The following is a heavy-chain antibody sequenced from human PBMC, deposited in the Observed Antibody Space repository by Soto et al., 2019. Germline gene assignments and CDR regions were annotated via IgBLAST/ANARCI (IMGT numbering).Heavy chain of an antibody. D-gene: IGHD4-17*01. V-gene: IGHV4-30-2*01. CDR1: GGSISSGGSS. CDR3: ARAHYGDYGYGMDV. J-gene: IGHJ6*02. Sequence: QLQLQESGSGLVKPSQTLSLTCAVSGGSISSGGSSWSWIRQPPGKGLEWIGYVYHSGYTYCNPSLKSRVTISVDRSKNQFSLKLSSVTAADTAVYYCARAHYGDYGYGMDVWGQGTTVTVSS. CDR2: VYHSGYT.